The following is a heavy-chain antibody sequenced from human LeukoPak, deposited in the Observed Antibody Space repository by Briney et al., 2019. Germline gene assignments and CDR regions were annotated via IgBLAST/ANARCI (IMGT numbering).Heavy chain of an antibody. V-gene: IGHV1-2*02. Sequence: ASVKVSCKASGYTFTGYYMHWVRQAPGQGLEWMGWINPNSGGTNYAQKFQGRVTMTRDTSISTAYMELSRLRSDDTAVYYCARAREDRFGELTLFDYWGQGTLVTVSS. CDR2: INPNSGGT. CDR1: GYTFTGYY. J-gene: IGHJ4*02. CDR3: ARAREDRFGELTLFDY. D-gene: IGHD3-10*01.